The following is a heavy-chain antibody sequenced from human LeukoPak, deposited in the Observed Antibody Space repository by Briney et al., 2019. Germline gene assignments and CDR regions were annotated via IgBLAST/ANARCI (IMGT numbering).Heavy chain of an antibody. CDR3: ARATYYYDSSGYSGSRY. J-gene: IGHJ4*02. Sequence: GSVEVSCKASGYTFTSYGISWVRQAPGQGLEWMGWSSAYNGNTNYAQKLQGRVTMTTDTSTSTAYMELRSLRSDDTAVYYCARATYYYDSSGYSGSRYWGQGTLVTVSS. CDR1: GYTFTSYG. CDR2: SSAYNGNT. D-gene: IGHD3-22*01. V-gene: IGHV1-18*01.